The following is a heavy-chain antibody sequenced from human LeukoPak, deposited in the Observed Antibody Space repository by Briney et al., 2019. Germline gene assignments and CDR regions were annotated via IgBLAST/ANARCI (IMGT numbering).Heavy chain of an antibody. Sequence: GGSLRLSCAASGFTFGSYAMSWVRQALGKGLEWVSAISGSGGSTYYADSVKGRFTISRVNSKNTLYLQMNSLRAEDTAVYYCAKDIAVADGFPQLFDYWGQGTLVTVSS. CDR2: ISGSGGST. CDR1: GFTFGSYA. V-gene: IGHV3-23*01. CDR3: AKDIAVADGFPQLFDY. D-gene: IGHD6-19*01. J-gene: IGHJ4*02.